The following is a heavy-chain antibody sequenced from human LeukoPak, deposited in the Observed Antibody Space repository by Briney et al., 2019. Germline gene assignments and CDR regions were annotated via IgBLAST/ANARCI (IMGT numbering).Heavy chain of an antibody. CDR3: ARDLTQTTIKPLYYFDY. CDR1: GYTFTSYY. V-gene: IGHV1-46*03. CDR2: INPSGGST. D-gene: IGHD3-9*01. Sequence: ASVKVSCKASGYTFTSYYMHWVRQAPGQGLEGMGIINPSGGSTSYAQKFQGRVTMTRDTSTSTVYMELSSLRSEDTAVYYCARDLTQTTIKPLYYFDYWGQGTLVTVSS. J-gene: IGHJ4*02.